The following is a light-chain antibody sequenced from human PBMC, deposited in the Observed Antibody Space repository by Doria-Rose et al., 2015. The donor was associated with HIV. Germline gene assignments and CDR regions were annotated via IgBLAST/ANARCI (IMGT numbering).Light chain of an antibody. CDR3: HQYGTSWT. Sequence: EIVMTQSPGSLSLSPGEGATLSCRASQSFSSTYLAWYQQKPGQAPSLLTYDGSTRATGIPDRFSASWSWTGFNFHHNKLEPEDFALYYCHQYGTSWTFGQGTKVEI. J-gene: IGKJ1*01. CDR2: DGS. V-gene: IGKV3-20*01. CDR1: QSFSSTY.